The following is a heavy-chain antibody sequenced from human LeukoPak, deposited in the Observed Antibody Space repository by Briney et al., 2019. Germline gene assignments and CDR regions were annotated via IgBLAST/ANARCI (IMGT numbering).Heavy chain of an antibody. V-gene: IGHV4-38-2*02. CDR1: GYSISSGYY. J-gene: IGHJ6*03. Sequence: SETLSLTCTVSGYSISSGYYWGWIRQPPGKGLEWIGSIYHSGSTYYNPSLKSRVTISVDTSKNQFSLKLRSVTAADTAVYYCARTSGYYLHYYCYMDVWGKGTTVTVSS. CDR2: IYHSGST. D-gene: IGHD3-22*01. CDR3: ARTSGYYLHYYCYMDV.